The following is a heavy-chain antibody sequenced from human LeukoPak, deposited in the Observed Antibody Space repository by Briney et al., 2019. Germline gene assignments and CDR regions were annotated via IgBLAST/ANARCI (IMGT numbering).Heavy chain of an antibody. CDR2: ISGSGGST. J-gene: IGHJ4*02. V-gene: IGHV3-23*01. D-gene: IGHD1-26*01. CDR1: GFTFSSYA. CDR3: AKLRYSGSYYGPSDY. Sequence: GGSLRLSCAASGFTFSSYAMSWVRQAPGKGLEWVSAISGSGGSTYYADSVKGRFTISRDNSKNTLYLRMNSLRAEDTAVYYCAKLRYSGSYYGPSDYWGQGTLVTVSS.